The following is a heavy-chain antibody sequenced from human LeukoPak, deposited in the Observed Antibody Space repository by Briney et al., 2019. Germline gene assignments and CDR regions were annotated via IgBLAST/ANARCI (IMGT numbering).Heavy chain of an antibody. CDR1: GFTFSNAW. CDR3: TTEYVAGGYDFPFDY. J-gene: IGHJ4*02. Sequence: GGSLRLSCAASGFTFSNAWMSWVRQAPGKGLEWVDRIKSKTDGGTTDYAAPVKGRFTISRDDSKNTLYLQMNSLKTKDTAVYYCTTEYVAGGYDFPFDYWGQGTLVTVSS. CDR2: IKSKTDGGTT. V-gene: IGHV3-15*01. D-gene: IGHD5-12*01.